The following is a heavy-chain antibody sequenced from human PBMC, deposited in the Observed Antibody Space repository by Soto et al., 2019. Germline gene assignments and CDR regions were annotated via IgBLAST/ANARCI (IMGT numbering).Heavy chain of an antibody. CDR3: AAYRSGWYTPLFDY. Sequence: ASVKVSCKASGYTFTSYAMHWVRQAPGQRLEWMGWINAGNGNTKYSQKFQGRVTITRDTSASTAYMELSSLRSEDTAVYYCAAYRSGWYTPLFDYWGQGTLVTVSS. D-gene: IGHD6-19*01. V-gene: IGHV1-3*01. CDR2: INAGNGNT. CDR1: GYTFTSYA. J-gene: IGHJ4*02.